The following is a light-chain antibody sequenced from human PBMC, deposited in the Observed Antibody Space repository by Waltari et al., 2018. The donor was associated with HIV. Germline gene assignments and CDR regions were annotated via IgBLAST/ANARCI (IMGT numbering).Light chain of an antibody. CDR1: SSNIGSHF. J-gene: IGLJ2*01. Sequence: SVLTQPPSPSGTPGQRVTIYFSGSSSNIGSHFLFWYQQLPGTAPKLLMHRNHQRPSGVPDRFSDSTSGTSASLAISGLRSEDEADYYCATWDDSLSGVLFGGGTKLTVL. CDR2: RNH. V-gene: IGLV1-47*01. CDR3: ATWDDSLSGVL.